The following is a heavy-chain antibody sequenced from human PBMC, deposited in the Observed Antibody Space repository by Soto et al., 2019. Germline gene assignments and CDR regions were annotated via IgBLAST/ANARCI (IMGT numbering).Heavy chain of an antibody. CDR3: ARGGGVGVAGSAAFDM. Sequence: QLHLVQSGAVVKKPGASVTVSCSASGYPVAAYYMHWVRQAPGRGLEWMGGINPATGAAKYTQTFQGRVTMTRATATSTVFMELSGPTSGDTAVFYCARGGGVGVAGSAAFDMWGQGTLVTVSS. J-gene: IGHJ3*02. D-gene: IGHD3-3*01. CDR1: GYPVAAYY. V-gene: IGHV1-2*02. CDR2: INPATGAA.